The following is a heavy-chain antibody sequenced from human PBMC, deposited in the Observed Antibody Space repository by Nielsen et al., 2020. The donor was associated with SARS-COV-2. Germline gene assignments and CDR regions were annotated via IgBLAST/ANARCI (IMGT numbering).Heavy chain of an antibody. V-gene: IGHV3-13*04. Sequence: GGSLRLSCAASGFTFSSYDMHWVRQAPGKGLEWVSAIVTAGDTYYPGSVKGRFTISRENAKNSLYLQMNSLRAGDTAVYYCARGTSLHYYYGMDVWGQGTTVTVSS. D-gene: IGHD1-26*01. CDR1: GFTFSSYD. J-gene: IGHJ6*02. CDR2: IVTAGDT. CDR3: ARGTSLHYYYGMDV.